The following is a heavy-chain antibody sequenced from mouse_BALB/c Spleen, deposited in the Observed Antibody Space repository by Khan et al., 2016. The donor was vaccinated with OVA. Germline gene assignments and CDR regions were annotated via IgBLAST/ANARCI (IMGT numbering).Heavy chain of an antibody. J-gene: IGHJ3*01. CDR2: INPSNYYT. Sequence: QVQLQQSGAELARPGASVKMSCKASGYTFTSYTMHWVRQRPGQAPEWVGHINPSNYYTNYNQNFKDKATLIVDKSSSTAYMQLSSLTSEDSAVEYCVREGAYHRSDGWFAYWGQGTLVTVSA. CDR1: GYTFTSYT. D-gene: IGHD2-14*01. CDR3: VREGAYHRSDGWFAY. V-gene: IGHV1-4*01.